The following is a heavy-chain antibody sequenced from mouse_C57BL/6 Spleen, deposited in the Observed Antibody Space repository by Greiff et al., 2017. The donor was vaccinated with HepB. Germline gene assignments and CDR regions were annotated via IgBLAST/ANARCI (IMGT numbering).Heavy chain of an antibody. J-gene: IGHJ4*01. CDR2: ILPGSGST. D-gene: IGHD3-2*02. CDR3: ARRETAQATLYSYAMHH. CDR1: GYTFTGYW. Sequence: QVQLKQSGAELMKPGASVKLSCKATGYTFTGYWIEWVKQRPGHGLEWIGEILPGSGSTNYNEKFKGKATFTADTSSNTAYMQLSSLTTEDSAIYYCARRETAQATLYSYAMHHWGQGTSATVSS. V-gene: IGHV1-9*01.